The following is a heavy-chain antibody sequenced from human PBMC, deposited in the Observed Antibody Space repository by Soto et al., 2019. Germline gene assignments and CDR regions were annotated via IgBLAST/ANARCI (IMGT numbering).Heavy chain of an antibody. CDR3: AKDGKYSSSSFDY. CDR1: GFTCCSYA. J-gene: IGHJ4*02. CDR2: ISGSGGST. D-gene: IGHD6-13*01. V-gene: IGHV3-23*01. Sequence: GGPRSLSFGASGFTCCSYAMSWFRQAPGKGLEWVSAISGSGGSTYYADAVKGRFTISRDNSKNTLYLQMNSLRAEDTAVYYSAKDGKYSSSSFDYWGQGTLVTDSS.